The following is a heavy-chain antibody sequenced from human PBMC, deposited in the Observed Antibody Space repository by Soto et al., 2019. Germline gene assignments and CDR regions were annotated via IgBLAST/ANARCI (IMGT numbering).Heavy chain of an antibody. Sequence: SETLSLTCTVAGGSISSGDYYWSWIRQPPGKGLERIGYIYYSGSTYCNPSRKSRVTISVDTSKNQFSLKLSSVTAPDPAVYYFASVTDSGYYGPWGQGPLVT. D-gene: IGHD3-22*01. V-gene: IGHV4-30-4*01. CDR2: IYYSGST. CDR3: ASVTDSGYYGP. J-gene: IGHJ5*02. CDR1: GGSISSGDYY.